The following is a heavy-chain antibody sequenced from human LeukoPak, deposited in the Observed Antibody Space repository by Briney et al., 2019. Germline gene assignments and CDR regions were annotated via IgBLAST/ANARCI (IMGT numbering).Heavy chain of an antibody. CDR2: INPNSGGT. CDR3: ARDPPVAGYYFDY. J-gene: IGHJ4*02. V-gene: IGHV1-2*02. D-gene: IGHD6-19*01. CDR1: GYTFTGYY. Sequence: ASVKVSCKASGYTFTGYYMHWVRQAPGQELEWMGWINPNSGGTNYAQKFQGRVTMTRDTSISTAYMELSRLRSDDTAVYYCARDPPVAGYYFDYWGQGTLVTVSS.